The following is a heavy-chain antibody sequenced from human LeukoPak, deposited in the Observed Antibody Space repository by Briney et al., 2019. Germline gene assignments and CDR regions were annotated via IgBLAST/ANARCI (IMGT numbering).Heavy chain of an antibody. J-gene: IGHJ4*02. D-gene: IGHD3-16*01. CDR2: INAYNGNT. Sequence: ASVKVSCKASGYTFNTYGFSWVRQAPGQGLEWMGWINAYNGNTNYAQKLQGRVTMTTETSTSTAYMELRSLRSEDTAVYYCARDPDYVWENDYWGQGTLVTVSS. V-gene: IGHV1-18*01. CDR1: GYTFNTYG. CDR3: ARDPDYVWENDY.